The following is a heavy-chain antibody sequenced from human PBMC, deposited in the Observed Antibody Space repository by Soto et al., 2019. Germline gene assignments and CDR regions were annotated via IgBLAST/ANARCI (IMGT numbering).Heavy chain of an antibody. V-gene: IGHV1-69*13. CDR1: GGTFSSNV. CDR3: ARARGGEDVLTGIYWFDP. CDR2: IIPLFGTA. J-gene: IGHJ5*02. Sequence: SVKVSCKASGGTFSSNVITWVRQAPGQGLEWMGVIIPLFGTANYAQKFQGRVTITVDESTSTAYMELSSLRSEDTAVYYCARARGGEDVLTGIYWFDPWGQGTLVTVSS. D-gene: IGHD3-9*01.